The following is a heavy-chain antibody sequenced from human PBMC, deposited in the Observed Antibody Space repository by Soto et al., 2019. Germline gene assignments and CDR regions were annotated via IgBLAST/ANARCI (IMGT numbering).Heavy chain of an antibody. CDR1: GGSISSVGYY. CDR2: VYDSGST. D-gene: IGHD3-16*02. Sequence: QVQLQESGPGLVKPSQTLSLTCTVSGGSISSVGYYWSWIRQHPGKGLEWIGYVYDSGSTSYNPSLKSRLTISVDTSKNHFSLKLSSVTAADTAVYYCARGVIHWGKGTLVTVSS. J-gene: IGHJ4*02. V-gene: IGHV4-31*03. CDR3: ARGVIH.